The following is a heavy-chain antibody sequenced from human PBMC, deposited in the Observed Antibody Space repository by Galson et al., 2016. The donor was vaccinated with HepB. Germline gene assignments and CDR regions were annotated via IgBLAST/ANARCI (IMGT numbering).Heavy chain of an antibody. J-gene: IGHJ6*02. CDR3: AKDKGLATVSSMDV. CDR1: GFTFEDYG. D-gene: IGHD4-17*01. Sequence: SLRLSCAASGFTFEDYGMHWVRQAPGKGLEWVSRIGWNGDNIGYADSVKGRFTISRDNAKNSLYLQMTSLRADDTALYYCAKDKGLATVSSMDVWGQGTTLT. CDR2: IGWNGDNI. V-gene: IGHV3-9*01.